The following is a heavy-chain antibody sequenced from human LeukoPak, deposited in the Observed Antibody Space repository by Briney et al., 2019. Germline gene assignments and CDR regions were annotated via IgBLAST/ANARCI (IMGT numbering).Heavy chain of an antibody. CDR1: GGSFSGYY. D-gene: IGHD3-16*01. CDR3: ARAHMITSYYYYYYMDV. CDR2: INHSGST. Sequence: NPSETLSLTCAVYGGSFSGYYWSWIRQPPGKGLEWIGEINHSGSTYYNPSLKSRVTISVDTSKNQFSLKLSSVTAADTAVYYCARAHMITSYYYYYYMDVWGKGTTVTVSS. V-gene: IGHV4-34*01. J-gene: IGHJ6*03.